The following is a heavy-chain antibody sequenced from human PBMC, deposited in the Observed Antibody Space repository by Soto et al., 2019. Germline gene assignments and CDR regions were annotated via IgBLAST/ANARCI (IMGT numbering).Heavy chain of an antibody. D-gene: IGHD1-1*01. CDR3: ARKSEGNHSPATEDYYYYGMDV. CDR2: IYPGDSDT. Sequence: GESLKISCKGSGYSFTSYWIGWVRQMPGKGLEWMGIIYPGDSDTRYSPSFQGQVTISADKSISTAYLQWSSLKASDTAMYYCARKSEGNHSPATEDYYYYGMDVWGQGTTVTVSS. CDR1: GYSFTSYW. V-gene: IGHV5-51*01. J-gene: IGHJ6*02.